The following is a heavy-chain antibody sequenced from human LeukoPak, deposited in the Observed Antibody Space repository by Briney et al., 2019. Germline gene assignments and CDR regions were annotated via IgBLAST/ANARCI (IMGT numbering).Heavy chain of an antibody. CDR3: ARHGGFYFDY. CDR1: GGSISSSNW. Sequence: PSETLSLTCAVSGGSISSSNWWSWVRQPPGKGLEWIGQIHHSGGTSYNPSLRSRVIISVDMSKDQFSLKLSSVTAADMAVYYCARHGGFYFDYWGQGALVTVSS. J-gene: IGHJ4*02. V-gene: IGHV4-4*02. CDR2: IHHSGGT. D-gene: IGHD3-16*01.